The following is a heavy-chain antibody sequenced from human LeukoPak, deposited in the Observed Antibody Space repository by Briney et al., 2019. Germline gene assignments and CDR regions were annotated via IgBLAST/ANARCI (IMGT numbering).Heavy chain of an antibody. D-gene: IGHD3-22*01. CDR1: GGSISSYY. Sequence: SETLSLTCTVSGGSISSYYWSWIRQPPGKGLEWIGYIYYSGSTNYNPSLKSRVTISVDTSKNQFSLKLSSVTAAGTVVYYCARKNYDSSGYYEYYFDYWGQGTLVTVSS. CDR3: ARKNYDSSGYYEYYFDY. J-gene: IGHJ4*02. V-gene: IGHV4-59*01. CDR2: IYYSGST.